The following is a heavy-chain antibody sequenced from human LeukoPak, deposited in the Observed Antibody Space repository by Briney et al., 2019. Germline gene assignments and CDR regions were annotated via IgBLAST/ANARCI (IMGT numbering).Heavy chain of an antibody. CDR1: GYTFTGYY. CDR3: ARGDYDILTVQVVEPVYYFDY. CDR2: INPNSGGT. D-gene: IGHD3-9*01. J-gene: IGHJ4*02. V-gene: IGHV1-2*02. Sequence: ASVKVSCKTSGYTFTGYYMHWVRQAPGQGLEWMGWINPNSGGTNYAQKFQGRVTMTRDTSISTGYMELSRLRSDDTAVYYCARGDYDILTVQVVEPVYYFDYWGQGTLVTVSS.